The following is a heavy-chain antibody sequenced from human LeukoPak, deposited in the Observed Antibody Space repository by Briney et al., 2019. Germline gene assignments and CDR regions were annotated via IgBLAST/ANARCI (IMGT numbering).Heavy chain of an antibody. J-gene: IGHJ5*02. V-gene: IGHV3-33*01. CDR3: ARASTYQLLLSTS. CDR1: GFTFSSYG. Sequence: GGSVRLSCAASGFTFSSYGMHWVRQAPGKGLEWVAVICYDESNKYYADSVKGRFTISRDNSKNTMYLQMNSLRAEDTAVYYCARASTYQLLLSTSWGQGTLVTVSS. D-gene: IGHD2-2*01. CDR2: ICYDESNK.